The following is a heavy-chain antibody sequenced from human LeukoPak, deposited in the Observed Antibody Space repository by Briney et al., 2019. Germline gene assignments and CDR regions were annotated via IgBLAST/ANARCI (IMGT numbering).Heavy chain of an antibody. V-gene: IGHV4-59*01. CDR1: SGSIIGYY. Sequence: SETLSLTCTVSSGSIIGYYWAWIRQPPGKGLEWIGYIQYSGTTEYNPSLASRATISVDTAKDQFSLNLRSATAADTAVYYCARDRAAGTLDFWGQGTLVTVSS. CDR2: IQYSGTT. D-gene: IGHD6-13*01. CDR3: ARDRAAGTLDF. J-gene: IGHJ4*02.